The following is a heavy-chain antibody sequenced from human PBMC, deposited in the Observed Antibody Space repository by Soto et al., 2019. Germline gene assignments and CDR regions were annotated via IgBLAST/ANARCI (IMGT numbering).Heavy chain of an antibody. D-gene: IGHD1-7*01. CDR3: ARDRAGTTAYYYGMDV. CDR1: GHSVTCGRYV. J-gene: IGHJ6*02. V-gene: IGHV4-61*01. Sequence: PSETLSLTCTFSGHSVTCGRYVWSWSRQPPGKGLEWLGCICCSGSSNYNASVKSRVTISVDTSKNQFSLKLRSLTAADTAVYYCARDRAGTTAYYYGMDVWGRGTTVTVSS. CDR2: ICCSGSS.